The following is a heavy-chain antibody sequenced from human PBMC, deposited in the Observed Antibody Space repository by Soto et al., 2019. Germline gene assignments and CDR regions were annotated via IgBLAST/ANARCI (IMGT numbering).Heavy chain of an antibody. V-gene: IGHV3-48*02. CDR3: ARDWYSNALAPDAFDI. J-gene: IGHJ3*02. Sequence: EVQLVESGGGVVQPGESLRLSCAASGFTFSSYSLNWVRQAPGKGLEWVSYISTSSSNIYYADSVKGRFTISRDNANNSLYLQMNSLRDGDTAVYYCARDWYSNALAPDAFDIWGQGTMVIVSS. D-gene: IGHD5-18*01. CDR1: GFTFSSYS. CDR2: ISTSSSNI.